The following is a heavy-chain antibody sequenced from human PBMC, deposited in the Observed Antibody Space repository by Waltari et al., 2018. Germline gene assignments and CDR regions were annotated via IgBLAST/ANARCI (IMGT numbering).Heavy chain of an antibody. CDR2: INSDGRST. J-gene: IGHJ6*02. CDR3: VTDDPGLGLDV. CDR1: GFTFTKYW. V-gene: IGHV3-74*01. D-gene: IGHD7-27*01. Sequence: EVQLVESGGGLVQPGGSLRLSCAASGFTFTKYWMHWVRQDAGKGLMWVEHINSDGRSTTYGDSVKGRFTRTRDNARDTVYLQMTSLRAEDTAVYFCVTDDPGLGLDVWGQGTTVTVSS.